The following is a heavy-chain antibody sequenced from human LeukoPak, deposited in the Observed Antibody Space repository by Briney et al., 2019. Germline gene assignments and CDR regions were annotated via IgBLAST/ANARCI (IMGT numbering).Heavy chain of an antibody. Sequence: SETLSLTCTVSSGSISSGFYYWSWIRQPAGKGLEWIGRIYTSGTTNYNPSLKSRVTISIHMSKNRFSLELSSVTAADTAVYYCASSEWELRGMAFDYWGQGTLVTVSS. J-gene: IGHJ4*02. CDR1: SGSISSGFYY. V-gene: IGHV4-61*02. D-gene: IGHD1-26*01. CDR2: IYTSGTT. CDR3: ASSEWELRGMAFDY.